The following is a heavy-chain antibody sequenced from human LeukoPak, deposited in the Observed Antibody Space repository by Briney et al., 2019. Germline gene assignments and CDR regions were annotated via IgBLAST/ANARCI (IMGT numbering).Heavy chain of an antibody. D-gene: IGHD4-17*01. CDR3: AKIGDYGDYSYYFDY. V-gene: IGHV3-9*01. Sequence: GRSLRLSCAASGFTFDDYAMHWVRQAPGKGLEWASGISWNSGSIGYADSVKGRFTISRDNAKNSLYLQMNSLRAEDTALYYCAKIGDYGDYSYYFDYWGQGTLVTVSS. CDR2: ISWNSGSI. J-gene: IGHJ4*02. CDR1: GFTFDDYA.